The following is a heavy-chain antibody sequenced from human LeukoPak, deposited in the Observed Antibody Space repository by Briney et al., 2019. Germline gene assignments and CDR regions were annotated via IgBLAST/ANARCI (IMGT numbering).Heavy chain of an antibody. J-gene: IGHJ3*02. D-gene: IGHD1-26*01. CDR2: IYTSGST. CDR1: GGSISSGCYY. Sequence: SETLSLTCTVSGGSISSGCYYWSWIRQPAGKGLEWIGRIYTSGSTNYNPSLKSRVTISVDTSKNQFSLKLSSVTAADTAVYYCARAEWELGAFDIWGQGTMVTVSS. V-gene: IGHV4-61*02. CDR3: ARAEWELGAFDI.